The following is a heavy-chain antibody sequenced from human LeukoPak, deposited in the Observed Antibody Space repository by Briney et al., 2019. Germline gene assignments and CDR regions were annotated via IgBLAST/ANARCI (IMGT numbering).Heavy chain of an antibody. Sequence: ARFLRLYCAASGFTFRSYSMNWVRQAPGQGLKWVSSISSSSSYIYYADSVKGRFTISRDNAKNSLYLQMNSLRAEDTAVYYCARDGGFRDGFPYFDYWGQGTLVTVSS. CDR3: ARDGGFRDGFPYFDY. CDR2: ISSSSSYI. V-gene: IGHV3-21*01. D-gene: IGHD5-24*01. CDR1: GFTFRSYS. J-gene: IGHJ4*02.